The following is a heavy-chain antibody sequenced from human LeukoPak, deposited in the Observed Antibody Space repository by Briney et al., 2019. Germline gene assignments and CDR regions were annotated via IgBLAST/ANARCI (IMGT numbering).Heavy chain of an antibody. V-gene: IGHV3-21*01. CDR2: ISRGSDHI. D-gene: IGHD3-22*01. CDR1: GFTFSSYA. J-gene: IGHJ4*02. Sequence: GGSLRLSCAASGFTFSSYAMNWVRQAPGEGLEWVSSISRGSDHIFYADSMKGRFTISRDNAKNSLYLQMNSLGAEDTAVYYCARPYDTRGYFPDYWGQGTLVTVSS. CDR3: ARPYDTRGYFPDY.